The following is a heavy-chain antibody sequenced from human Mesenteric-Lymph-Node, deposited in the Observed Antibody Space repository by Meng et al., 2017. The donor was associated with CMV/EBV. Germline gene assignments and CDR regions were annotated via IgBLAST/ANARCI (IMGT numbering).Heavy chain of an antibody. V-gene: IGHV4-59*01. CDR2: IYYSGST. CDR1: GGSISSYY. CDR3: ARDRGPLWWPE. Sequence: SETLSLTCTVSGGSISSYYWSWIRQLPGKGLEWIGYIYYSGSTNYNPSLKSRVTISVDTSKNQFSLKLSSVTAADTAVYYCARDRGPLWWPEWGQGTLVTVSS. D-gene: IGHD2-21*01. J-gene: IGHJ4*02.